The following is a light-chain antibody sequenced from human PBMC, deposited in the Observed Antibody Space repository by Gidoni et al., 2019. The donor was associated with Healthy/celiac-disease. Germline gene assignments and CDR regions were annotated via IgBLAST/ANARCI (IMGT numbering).Light chain of an antibody. CDR2: DAS. CDR1: QSVSSY. CDR3: QQRSNSLT. J-gene: IGKJ4*01. Sequence: IVLTQSPATLSLSPGERATLSCRASQSVSSYLAWYQQKPGQAPRLLIYDASNRATGIPARFSGSGSGTDFTLTISSQEPEDFAVYYCQQRSNSLTFGGXTKVEIK. V-gene: IGKV3-11*01.